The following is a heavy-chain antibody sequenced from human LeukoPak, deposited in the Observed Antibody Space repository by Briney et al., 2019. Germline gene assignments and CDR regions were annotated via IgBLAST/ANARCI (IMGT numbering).Heavy chain of an antibody. D-gene: IGHD2-15*01. CDR1: GVTVSNTW. CDR2: FTSRSAGGTI. CDR3: TTGGGTMDF. Sequence: GGFLRLSCTASGVTVSNTWMSWVRQTPGKGLEWVGLFTSRSAGGTIDYAAPVQGRFTILAEDSKNTWYLQMNGLQIEDTGIYYCTTGGGTMDFWGQGTLVTVSS. V-gene: IGHV3-15*01. J-gene: IGHJ4*02.